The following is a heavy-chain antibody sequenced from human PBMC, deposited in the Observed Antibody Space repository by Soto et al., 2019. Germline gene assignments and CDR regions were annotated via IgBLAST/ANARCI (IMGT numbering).Heavy chain of an antibody. CDR1: GFTFSSFG. D-gene: IGHD3-16*02. CDR3: AKALGELSAESFDY. Sequence: WGSLRLSCAASGFTFSSFGMHWVRQAPGKGLEWVAIVSYDGSNKYYADSVKGRFTVSRDNSKNTLFLQMNSLKTEDTAVYYCAKALGELSAESFDYWGQGSLLTVS. J-gene: IGHJ4*02. CDR2: VSYDGSNK. V-gene: IGHV3-30*18.